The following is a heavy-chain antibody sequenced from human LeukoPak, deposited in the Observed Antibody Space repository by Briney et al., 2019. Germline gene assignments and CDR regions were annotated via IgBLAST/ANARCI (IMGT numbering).Heavy chain of an antibody. CDR1: GGSISSSSYY. CDR3: ARYYSSNWVFDY. J-gene: IGHJ4*02. D-gene: IGHD6-13*01. Sequence: PSETLSLTCTVSGGSISSSSYYWGWIRQPPGKGLEWIGSIYYSGSTYYNPSLKSRVTISVDTSKNQFSLKLSSVTAADTAVYYCARYYSSNWVFDYWGQGTLVTVSS. CDR2: IYYSGST. V-gene: IGHV4-39*07.